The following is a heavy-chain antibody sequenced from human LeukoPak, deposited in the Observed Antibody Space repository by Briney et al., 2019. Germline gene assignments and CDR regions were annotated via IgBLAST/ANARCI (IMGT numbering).Heavy chain of an antibody. J-gene: IGHJ6*03. CDR3: ARAPRYYYYYYMDV. Sequence: SETLSLTCTVSGGSISSYYWSWIRQPPGKGLEWIGYIYYSGSTNYNPSLKSRVTISVDTSKNQFSLKLSSVTAAATAVYYCARAPRYYYYYYMDVWGKGTTVTVSS. V-gene: IGHV4-59*01. CDR1: GGSISSYY. CDR2: IYYSGST.